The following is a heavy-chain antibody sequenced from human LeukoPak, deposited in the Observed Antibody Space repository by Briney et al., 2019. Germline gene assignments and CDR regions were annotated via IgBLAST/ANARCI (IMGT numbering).Heavy chain of an antibody. CDR3: ARGDLDTVVVVAATPGGLDY. D-gene: IGHD2-15*01. J-gene: IGHJ4*02. CDR1: GYTFTSYY. V-gene: IGHV1-46*01. Sequence: ASVKVSCKASGYTFTSYYMHWVRQAPGQGLEWMGIINPSGGSTSYAQRFQGRVTMTRDMSTGTVYMELSSLRSEDTAVYFCARGDLDTVVVVAATPGGLDYWGQGALVTVSS. CDR2: INPSGGST.